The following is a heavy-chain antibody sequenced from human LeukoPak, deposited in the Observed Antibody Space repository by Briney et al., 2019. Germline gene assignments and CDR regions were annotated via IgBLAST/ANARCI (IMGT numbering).Heavy chain of an antibody. CDR1: GFTFSDYY. D-gene: IGHD3-10*01. Sequence: GGSLRLSCAASGFTFSDYYMSWIRQAPGKGLEWVSYISSSGSTIYYADSVKGRFTISRDNAKNSLYLQMNSLRAEDTAVYYCARGDYYGSGTYYKKTVDYWGQGTLVTVSS. CDR3: ARGDYYGSGTYYKKTVDY. J-gene: IGHJ4*02. CDR2: ISSSGSTI. V-gene: IGHV3-11*01.